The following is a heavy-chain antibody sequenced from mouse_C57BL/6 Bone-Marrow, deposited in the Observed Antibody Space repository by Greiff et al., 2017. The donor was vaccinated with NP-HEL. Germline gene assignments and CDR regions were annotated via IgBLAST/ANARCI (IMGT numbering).Heavy chain of an antibody. CDR3: AERYYGSSHYFDY. CDR2: IDPSDSYT. J-gene: IGHJ2*01. Sequence: VKLMESGAELVKPGASVKLSCKASGYTFTSYWMQWVKQRPGQGLEWIGEIDPSDSYTNYNQKFKGKATLTVDTSSSTAYMQLSSLTSEDSAVYYCAERYYGSSHYFDYWGQGTTLTVSS. V-gene: IGHV1-50*01. CDR1: GYTFTSYW. D-gene: IGHD1-1*01.